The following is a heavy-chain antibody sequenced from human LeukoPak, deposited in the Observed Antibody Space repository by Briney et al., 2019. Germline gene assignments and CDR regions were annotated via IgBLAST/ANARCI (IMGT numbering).Heavy chain of an antibody. Sequence: GASVKVSCKASGYTFTSYYMRWVRQAPGQGLEWMGIINPSGGSTSYAQKFQGRVTMTRDTSTSTVYMELSSLRSEDTAVYYCARDPSMVRGVIIIPPYGMDVWGQGTTVTVSS. J-gene: IGHJ6*02. CDR2: INPSGGST. V-gene: IGHV1-46*01. CDR1: GYTFTSYY. D-gene: IGHD3-10*01. CDR3: ARDPSMVRGVIIIPPYGMDV.